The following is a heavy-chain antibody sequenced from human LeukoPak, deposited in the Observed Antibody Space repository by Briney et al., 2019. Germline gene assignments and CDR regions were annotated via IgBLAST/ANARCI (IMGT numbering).Heavy chain of an antibody. CDR3: ATIRRYDILTGGFDY. CDR1: GYTFTGYY. D-gene: IGHD3-9*01. CDR2: INPNSGDT. J-gene: IGHJ4*02. V-gene: IGHV1-2*02. Sequence: ASVKVSCKASGYTFTGYYMHWVRQAPGQGLEWMGWINPNSGDTNYAQKFQGRVTMTRDTSISTAYMELSRLRSDDTAVYYCATIRRYDILTGGFDYWGQGTLVTVSS.